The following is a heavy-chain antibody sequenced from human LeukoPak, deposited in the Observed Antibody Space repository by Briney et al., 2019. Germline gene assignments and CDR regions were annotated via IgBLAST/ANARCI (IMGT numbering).Heavy chain of an antibody. J-gene: IGHJ5*02. Sequence: GASVKVSCKASGYTFTSYDINWVRQATGQELEWMGWMNPNSGNTGYAQKFQGRVTMTRNTSISTAYMELSSLRSEDTAVYYCAREIGGWLQFDNWFDPWGQGTLVTVSS. V-gene: IGHV1-8*01. CDR2: MNPNSGNT. CDR1: GYTFTSYD. D-gene: IGHD5-24*01. CDR3: AREIGGWLQFDNWFDP.